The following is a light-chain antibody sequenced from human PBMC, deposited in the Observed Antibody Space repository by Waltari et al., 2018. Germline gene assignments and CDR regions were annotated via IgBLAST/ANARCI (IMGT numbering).Light chain of an antibody. V-gene: IGKV1-5*03. J-gene: IGKJ1*01. CDR1: QNISPW. CDR3: QRYKTSFRT. Sequence: DIQMTQSPSTLSASVGDRVTITWRASQNISPWLAWHQQKPGKAPRLLIYKTSTLESGVPSRFSGSGSGTEFTLTISSLQPEDFATYYCQRYKTSFRTFGQGTRVEIK. CDR2: KTS.